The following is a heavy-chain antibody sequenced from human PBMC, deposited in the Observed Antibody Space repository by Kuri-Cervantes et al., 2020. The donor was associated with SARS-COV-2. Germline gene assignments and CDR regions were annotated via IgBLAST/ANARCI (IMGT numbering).Heavy chain of an antibody. Sequence: GSLRLSCAVSGYSISSGYYWGWIRQPPGKGLEWIGRVRTSGSTNYNPSLKSRVTMSVDTSRNQLSLKLNSLAAADTAVYYCARDRFYYDSHWFDPWGQGTLVTVSS. CDR2: VRTSGST. CDR1: GYSISSGYY. V-gene: IGHV4-38-2*02. CDR3: ARDRFYYDSHWFDP. J-gene: IGHJ5*02. D-gene: IGHD3-22*01.